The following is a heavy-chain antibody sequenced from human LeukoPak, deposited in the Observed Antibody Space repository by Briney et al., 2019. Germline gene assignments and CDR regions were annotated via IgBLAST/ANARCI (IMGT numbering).Heavy chain of an antibody. J-gene: IGHJ6*03. CDR1: GFTFSSYA. D-gene: IGHD3-10*01. Sequence: GGSLRLSCAASGFTFSSYAMSWVRQAPGKGLERVSAISGSGGSTYYADSVKGRFTISRDNSKNTLYLQMNSLRAEDTAVYYCASGSGSYRTPYYYMDVWGTGTTVTVSS. CDR3: ASGSGSYRTPYYYMDV. V-gene: IGHV3-23*01. CDR2: ISGSGGST.